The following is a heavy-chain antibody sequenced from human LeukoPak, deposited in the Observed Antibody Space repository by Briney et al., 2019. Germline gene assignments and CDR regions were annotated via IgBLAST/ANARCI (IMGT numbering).Heavy chain of an antibody. J-gene: IGHJ4*02. CDR1: GFTFSSYW. Sequence: GGSLRLSCVASGFTFSSYWMHWVRQAPGKGLIWVSRINKDGSTTDYADSVKGRFTISRDNAKNTLFLQMSSLRAEDTALYYCAREVAATGRYFEYWGQGTLVTVSS. V-gene: IGHV3-74*01. CDR2: INKDGSTT. D-gene: IGHD5-12*01. CDR3: AREVAATGRYFEY.